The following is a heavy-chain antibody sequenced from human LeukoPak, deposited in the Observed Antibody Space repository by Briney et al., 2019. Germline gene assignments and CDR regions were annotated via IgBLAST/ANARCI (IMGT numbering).Heavy chain of an antibody. Sequence: GGSLRLSCAASGFTFSSYWMHWVRQAPGKGLVWVSRINSDGSSTSYADSVKGRFTISRDNAKNTLYLQMNSLRAEDTAVYYCARDLDDHVWGSYRYSFFDYWGQGTLVTVSS. D-gene: IGHD3-16*02. CDR3: ARDLDDHVWGSYRYSFFDY. CDR2: INSDGSST. V-gene: IGHV3-74*01. J-gene: IGHJ4*02. CDR1: GFTFSSYW.